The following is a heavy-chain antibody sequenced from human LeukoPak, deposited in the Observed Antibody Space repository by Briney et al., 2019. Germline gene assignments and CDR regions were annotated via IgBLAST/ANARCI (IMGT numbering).Heavy chain of an antibody. CDR2: ISWNSGSI. CDR3: AKDARGIAIYGWFDP. V-gene: IGHV3-9*01. Sequence: QPGRSLRLSCAASGFTFDDYAMHWVRQAPGKGLEWVSGISWNSGSIDYADSVKGRFTISRDNAKNSLYLQMNSLRTEDTALYYCAKDARGIAIYGWFDPWGQGTLVTVSS. J-gene: IGHJ5*02. CDR1: GFTFDDYA. D-gene: IGHD3-3*01.